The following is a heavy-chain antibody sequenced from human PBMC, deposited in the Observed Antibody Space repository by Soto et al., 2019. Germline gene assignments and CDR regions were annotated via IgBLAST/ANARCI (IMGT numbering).Heavy chain of an antibody. D-gene: IGHD1-26*01. Sequence: GASVKVSCKASGYTFTSYAMHWVRQAPGQRLEWMGWINAGNGNTKYSQKFQGRVTITRDTSASTAYMELSSLRSEDTAVYDCARGGSLYWYFDRWGRGTLVTFSS. CDR3: ARGGSLYWYFDR. J-gene: IGHJ2*01. CDR2: INAGNGNT. V-gene: IGHV1-3*01. CDR1: GYTFTSYA.